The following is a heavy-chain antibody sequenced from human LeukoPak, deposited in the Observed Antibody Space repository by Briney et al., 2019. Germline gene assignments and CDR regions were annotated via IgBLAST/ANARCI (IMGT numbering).Heavy chain of an antibody. D-gene: IGHD3-22*01. V-gene: IGHV3-66*01. CDR2: IYSGGST. J-gene: IGHJ3*02. CDR1: GFTFSRYE. CDR3: AREGSYDSSGYNDAFDI. Sequence: GGSLRLSCAASGFTFSRYELNWVRQAPGKGLEWVSVIYSGGSTNYADSVKGRFTISRDNSKNTLYLQMNSLRAEDTAVYYCAREGSYDSSGYNDAFDIWGQGTMVTVSS.